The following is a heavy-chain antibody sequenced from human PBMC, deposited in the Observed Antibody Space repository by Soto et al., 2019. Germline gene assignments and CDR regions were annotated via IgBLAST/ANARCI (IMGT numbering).Heavy chain of an antibody. CDR1: GFMFSIYR. CDR3: ARDLTTYGSPHFDY. J-gene: IGHJ4*02. Sequence: EVQLVESGGGLVKRGGSLRLSCAASGFMFSIYRMNWVRQAPGKGLEWVSSINSGGTYRYYADSVQGRFTISRNNARNSFYLQMNSLGVEDTAVYYCARDLTTYGSPHFDYWGQGTLVTVFS. D-gene: IGHD3-10*01. V-gene: IGHV3-21*06. CDR2: INSGGTYR.